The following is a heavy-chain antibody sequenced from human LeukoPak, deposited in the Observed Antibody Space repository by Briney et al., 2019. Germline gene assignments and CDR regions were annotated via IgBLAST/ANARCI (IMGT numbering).Heavy chain of an antibody. V-gene: IGHV4-34*01. Sequence: SETLSLTCAVYGGSFSGYYWSWIRQPPGKGLEWIGEINHSGSTNYNPSLKSRVTISVDTSKNQFSLKLSSVTAADTAVYYCASVLNPIMTTVTKVGDYWGQGTLVTASS. CDR3: ASVLNPIMTTVTKVGDY. CDR1: GGSFSGYY. D-gene: IGHD4-17*01. J-gene: IGHJ4*02. CDR2: INHSGST.